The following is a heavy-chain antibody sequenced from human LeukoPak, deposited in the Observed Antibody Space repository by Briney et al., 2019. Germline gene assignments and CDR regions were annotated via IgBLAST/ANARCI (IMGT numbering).Heavy chain of an antibody. J-gene: IGHJ4*02. CDR3: ARAWAFVYGDYEDFDY. CDR2: VSGSGGST. CDR1: GFTFSSYA. Sequence: GGSLRLSCAASGFTFSSYAMSWVRQAPGKGLEWVSVVSGSGGSTYYADSVKGRFTISRDNSKNTLYLQMNSLRAEDTAVYYCARAWAFVYGDYEDFDYWGQGTLVTVSS. V-gene: IGHV3-23*01. D-gene: IGHD4-17*01.